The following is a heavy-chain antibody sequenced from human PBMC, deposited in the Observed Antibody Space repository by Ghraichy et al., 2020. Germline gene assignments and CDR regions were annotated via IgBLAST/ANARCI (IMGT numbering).Heavy chain of an antibody. J-gene: IGHJ4*02. CDR2: IYTSGST. V-gene: IGHV4-4*07. CDR3: ARDLGQWLVGDYFDY. Sequence: SETLSLTCTVSGGSISSYYWSWIRQPAGKGLEWIGRIYTSGSTNYNPSLKSRVTMSVDTSKNQFSLKLSSVTAADTAVYYCARDLGQWLVGDYFDYWGQGTLVTVSS. D-gene: IGHD6-19*01. CDR1: GGSISSYY.